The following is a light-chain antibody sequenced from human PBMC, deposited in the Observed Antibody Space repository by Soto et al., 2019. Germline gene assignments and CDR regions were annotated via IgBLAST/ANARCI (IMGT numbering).Light chain of an antibody. Sequence: QSVLTQPPSVSGAPGQTVTISCTGSTSNIGAGYAVYWYQQVPGSAPKLLIYHNNNRPSGVPDRFSGSTSGTSASLAITVLQAEDEADYSCQSYDNAVDGWVFGGGTKLTVL. CDR2: HNN. V-gene: IGLV1-40*01. CDR1: TSNIGAGYA. CDR3: QSYDNAVDGWV. J-gene: IGLJ3*02.